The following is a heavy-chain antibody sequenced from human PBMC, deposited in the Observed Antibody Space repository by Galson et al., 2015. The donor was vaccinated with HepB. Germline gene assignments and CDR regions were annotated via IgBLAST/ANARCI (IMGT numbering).Heavy chain of an antibody. CDR3: ASPRPGIAVAGRPFGMDV. CDR1: GGTFSSYA. Sequence: SVKVSCKASGGTFSSYAISWVRQAPGQGLEWMGGIIPIFGTANYAQKFQGRVTITADESTSTAYMELSSLRSEDTAVYYCASPRPGIAVAGRPFGMDVWGQGTTVTVSS. CDR2: IIPIFGTA. V-gene: IGHV1-69*13. J-gene: IGHJ6*02. D-gene: IGHD6-19*01.